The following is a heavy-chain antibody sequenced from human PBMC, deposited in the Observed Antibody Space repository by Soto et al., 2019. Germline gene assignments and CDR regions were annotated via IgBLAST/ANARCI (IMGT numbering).Heavy chain of an antibody. D-gene: IGHD2-21*02. J-gene: IGHJ6*02. Sequence: QVQLVQSGAEVKKPGASVKVSCKASGYTFTSYAMHWVRQAPGQRLEWMGWINAGNGNTKYSQKFQGRATITRDTSARTAHMELSSLRSEATAVYYCASEYCGGDCYSAARYGMDVWGQGTTVTVSS. CDR1: GYTFTSYA. CDR2: INAGNGNT. V-gene: IGHV1-3*01. CDR3: ASEYCGGDCYSAARYGMDV.